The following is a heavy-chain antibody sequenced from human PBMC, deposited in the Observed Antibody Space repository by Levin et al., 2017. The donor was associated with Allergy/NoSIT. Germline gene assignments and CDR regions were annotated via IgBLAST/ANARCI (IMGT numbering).Heavy chain of an antibody. CDR2: INPSGGST. CDR1: GYTFTSYY. CDR3: ARDLPCSGGSCYSKNWFDP. D-gene: IGHD2-15*01. J-gene: IGHJ5*02. Sequence: ASVKVSCKASGYTFTSYYMHWVRQAPGQGLEWMGIINPSGGSTSYAQKFQGRVTMTRDTSTSTVYMELSSLRSEDTAVYYCARDLPCSGGSCYSKNWFDPWGQGTLVTVSS. V-gene: IGHV1-46*01.